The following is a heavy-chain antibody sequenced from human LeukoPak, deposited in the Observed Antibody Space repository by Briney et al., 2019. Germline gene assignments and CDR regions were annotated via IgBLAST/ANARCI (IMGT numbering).Heavy chain of an antibody. J-gene: IGHJ4*02. CDR2: ISYDGSNK. Sequence: GGSLRLSCAASGFTFSGYGLDWVRQAPGKGLEWVAVISYDGSNKYYADSVKGRFTISRDNSKNTLYLQMNSLRAEDTAVYYCARDPIYYDSSGELYYFDYWGQGTLVTVSS. CDR1: GFTFSGYG. V-gene: IGHV3-30-3*01. D-gene: IGHD3-22*01. CDR3: ARDPIYYDSSGELYYFDY.